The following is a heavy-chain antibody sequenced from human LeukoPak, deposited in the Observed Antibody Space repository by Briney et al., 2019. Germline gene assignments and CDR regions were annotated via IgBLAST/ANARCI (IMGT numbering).Heavy chain of an antibody. CDR1: GYTFTSYG. J-gene: IGHJ4*02. D-gene: IGHD3-22*01. CDR3: ARDTTPYDSSGYYYIY. V-gene: IGHV1-18*01. Sequence: ASVKVSCKASGYTFTSYGISWARQAPVQGLEWMGWISAYNGNTNYAQKLQGRVTMTTDTSTSTAYMELRSLRSDDTAVYYRARDTTPYDSSGYYYIYWGQGTLVTVSS. CDR2: ISAYNGNT.